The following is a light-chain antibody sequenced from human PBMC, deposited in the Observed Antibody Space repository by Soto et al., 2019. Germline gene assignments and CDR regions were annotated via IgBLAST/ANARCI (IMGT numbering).Light chain of an antibody. CDR1: QSISSW. V-gene: IGKV1-5*01. CDR3: QQYENLPP. CDR2: DAS. J-gene: IGKJ5*01. Sequence: IQMTHSHSTLSASVGDRVTITCRASQSISSWLAWYQQKPGRAPKLLIYDASSLEAGVPSRFRGSGSGTDFTFTISRLQPEDIATYYCQQYENLPPFGQGTRLEIK.